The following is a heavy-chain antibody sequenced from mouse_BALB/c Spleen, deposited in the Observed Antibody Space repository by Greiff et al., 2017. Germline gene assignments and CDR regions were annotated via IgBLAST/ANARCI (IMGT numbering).Heavy chain of an antibody. V-gene: IGHV7-3*02. CDR1: GFTFTDYY. CDR2: IRNKANGYTT. CDR3: ARGDLLRDY. J-gene: IGHJ2*01. D-gene: IGHD1-1*01. Sequence: EVKLVESGGGLVQPGGSLRLSCATSGFTFTDYYMSWVRQPPGKALEWLGFIRNKANGYTTEYSASVKGRFTISRDNSQSILYLQMNTLRAEDSATYYCARGDLLRDYWGQGTTLTVSS.